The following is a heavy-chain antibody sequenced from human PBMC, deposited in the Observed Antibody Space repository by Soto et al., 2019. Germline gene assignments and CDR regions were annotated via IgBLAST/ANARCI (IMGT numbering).Heavy chain of an antibody. CDR3: ARDLWGYCGADCYPLDV. CDR2: ISNSGSTK. CDR1: GFTFSDYY. D-gene: IGHD2-21*02. Sequence: GGSLRLSCAASGFTFSDYYMSWIRQAPGKGLEWVSYISNSGSTKFYADSVTGRFTISRDNAKNSLHLQMNSLRDEDTAVYYCARDLWGYCGADCYPLDVWGQGTTVTVSS. V-gene: IGHV3-11*01. J-gene: IGHJ6*02.